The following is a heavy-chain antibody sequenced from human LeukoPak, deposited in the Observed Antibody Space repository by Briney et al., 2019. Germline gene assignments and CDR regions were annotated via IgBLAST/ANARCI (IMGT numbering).Heavy chain of an antibody. J-gene: IGHJ5*02. Sequence: SETLSLTCTVFGGSINSYYWSWIRQPPGKGLEWIGYIYTSGSTNYNPSLKNRVIISADTSKNQFSLKLRSVTAADTAVYYCARHLHSDGSGSYLNWFDPWGPGTLVTVSS. CDR3: ARHLHSDGSGSYLNWFDP. CDR1: GGSINSYY. CDR2: IYTSGST. V-gene: IGHV4-4*09. D-gene: IGHD3-10*01.